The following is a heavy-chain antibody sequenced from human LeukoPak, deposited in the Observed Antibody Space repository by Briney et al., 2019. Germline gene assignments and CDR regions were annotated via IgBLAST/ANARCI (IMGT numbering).Heavy chain of an antibody. V-gene: IGHV4-30-4*08. Sequence: PSQTLSLTCTVSGGSISSGDYYWSWTRQPPGKGLEWIGYIYYSGSTYYNPSLKSRVTISVDTSKNQFSLKLSPVTAADTAVYYCARYGSGSQTPYWGQGTLVTVSS. CDR1: GGSISSGDYY. D-gene: IGHD3-10*01. CDR3: ARYGSGSQTPY. CDR2: IYYSGST. J-gene: IGHJ4*02.